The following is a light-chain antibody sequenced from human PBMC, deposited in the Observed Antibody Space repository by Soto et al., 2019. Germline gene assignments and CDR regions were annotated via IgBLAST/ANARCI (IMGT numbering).Light chain of an antibody. CDR2: DAS. V-gene: IGKV3-20*01. CDR1: QTVSSSY. J-gene: IGKJ1*01. Sequence: EIVLTQSPGTLSLSPGERATLSCRASQTVSSSYLAWHQQKPGQAPRLLIYDASRRTSGFPDRFSGSGSGTDFTLTISRLESEDFAVYYCQQHGTLPATFGQGTKVEIK. CDR3: QQHGTLPAT.